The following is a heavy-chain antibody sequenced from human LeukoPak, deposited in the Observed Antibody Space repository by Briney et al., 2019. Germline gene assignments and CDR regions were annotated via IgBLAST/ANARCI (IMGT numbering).Heavy chain of an antibody. V-gene: IGHV3-30*18. CDR2: ISYDGSNK. Sequence: GGSLRLSCAASGFTFSSYGMHWVRQAPGKGLEWVAVISYDGSNKYYADSVKGRFTISRDNSKNTLYLQMNSLRAEDTAVYYCAKDLRSTDVVVTAILGYWGQGTLVTVSS. D-gene: IGHD2-21*02. CDR1: GFTFSSYG. J-gene: IGHJ4*02. CDR3: AKDLRSTDVVVTAILGY.